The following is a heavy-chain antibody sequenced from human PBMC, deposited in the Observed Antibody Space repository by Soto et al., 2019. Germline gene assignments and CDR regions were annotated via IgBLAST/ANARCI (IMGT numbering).Heavy chain of an antibody. CDR2: ISVYNGNT. CDR1: GYSFATSG. CDR3: ARAGQYYDSSRYAN. J-gene: IGHJ4*02. V-gene: IGHV1-18*01. D-gene: IGHD3-22*01. Sequence: QVKLVQSGTEVKQPGASMKVSCKASGYSFATSGISWVRQAPGQGLEWMGWISVYNGNTNYDQKLQDRVTMTTDTSTSTAYLELRNLRSDDTAVYYCARAGQYYDSSRYANWGQGTLVTVSS.